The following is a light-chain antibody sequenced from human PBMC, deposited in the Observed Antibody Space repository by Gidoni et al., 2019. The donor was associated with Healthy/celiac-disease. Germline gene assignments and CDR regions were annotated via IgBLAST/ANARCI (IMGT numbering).Light chain of an antibody. V-gene: IGLV2-14*03. CDR1: SSDVGGYNY. CDR3: SSYTSSSTPWV. Sequence: QSALTQPASVSGSPGQSITISCTGTSSDVGGYNYVSWYQHHPGKAPKLMIYDVSNRPSGVSNRFSGSKSGNTASLTISALQAEDEADYYCSSYTSSSTPWVFGGGTKLTVL. J-gene: IGLJ3*02. CDR2: DVS.